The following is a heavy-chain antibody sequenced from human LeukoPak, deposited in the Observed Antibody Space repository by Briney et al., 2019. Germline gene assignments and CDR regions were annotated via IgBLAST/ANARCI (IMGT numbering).Heavy chain of an antibody. CDR1: GGSISSGGYY. Sequence: SQTLSLTCTVPGGSISSGGYYWSWIRQHPGKGLEWIGYIYYSGSTYYNPSLKSRVTISVDTSKNQFSLKLSPVTAADTAVYYCARTLYSGYEPHAFDIWGQGTMVTVSS. V-gene: IGHV4-31*03. J-gene: IGHJ3*02. D-gene: IGHD5-12*01. CDR3: ARTLYSGYEPHAFDI. CDR2: IYYSGST.